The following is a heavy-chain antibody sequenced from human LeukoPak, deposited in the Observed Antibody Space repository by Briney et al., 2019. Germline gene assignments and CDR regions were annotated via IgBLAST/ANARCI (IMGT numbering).Heavy chain of an antibody. V-gene: IGHV3-23*01. D-gene: IGHD3-10*01. CDR3: AKVYYYGSGSYTGFDY. CDR2: ISGSSSST. CDR1: GFSFSSYG. Sequence: GGSLRLSCAASGFSFSSYGMSWVRQAPGKGLEWVSAISGSSSSTYYADSVKGRFTISRDNSKNTVYLQMNSLRGEDTAVYYCAKVYYYGSGSYTGFDYWGQGTLVTVSS. J-gene: IGHJ4*02.